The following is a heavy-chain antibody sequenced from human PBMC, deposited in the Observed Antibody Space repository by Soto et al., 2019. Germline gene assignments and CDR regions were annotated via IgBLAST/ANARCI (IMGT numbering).Heavy chain of an antibody. D-gene: IGHD1-1*01. J-gene: IGHJ4*02. Sequence: PGGSLRLSCAASGFTFSDHYMSWIRQAPGKGLEWIGYSSNSGSCTRYADSVKGRFAISRDNAKNSLFLQINSLRGDDTAIYYCVRSGDNYNLLDYWGQGTPVTVSS. CDR2: SSNSGSCT. V-gene: IGHV3-11*06. CDR3: VRSGDNYNLLDY. CDR1: GFTFSDHY.